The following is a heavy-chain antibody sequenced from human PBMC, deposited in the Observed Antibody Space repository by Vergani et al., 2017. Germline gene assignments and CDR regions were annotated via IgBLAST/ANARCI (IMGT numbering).Heavy chain of an antibody. D-gene: IGHD6-19*01. J-gene: IGHJ4*02. CDR2: INPNSGGT. CDR1: GYTFTGYY. CDR3: ARGQLLPTLSIDY. Sequence: QVQLVQSGAEVKKPGASVKVSCKASGYTFTGYYMHWVRQAPGQGLEWMGWINPNSGGTNYAQKLKGRVTMTMDTSISTAYMELSRLRSDDTAVYYCARGQLLPTLSIDYWGQGTLLTVSS. V-gene: IGHV1-2*02.